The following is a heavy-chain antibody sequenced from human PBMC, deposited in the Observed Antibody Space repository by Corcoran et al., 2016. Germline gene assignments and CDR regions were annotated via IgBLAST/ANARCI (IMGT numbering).Heavy chain of an antibody. D-gene: IGHD6-6*01. J-gene: IGHJ5*02. CDR3: ARDWTAGRPGWFDP. CDR2: IYYDGSNK. V-gene: IGHV3-33*01. Sequence: QVQLVESGGGVVQPGRSLRLSCAASGFTFSSYGIHWVRQAPGKGLEWVAHIYYDGSNKYYADSVKGRFTISRDNSKNTLYLQMTSLREEDTAVYYCARDWTAGRPGWFDPWAREPWSPSPQ. CDR1: GFTFSSYG.